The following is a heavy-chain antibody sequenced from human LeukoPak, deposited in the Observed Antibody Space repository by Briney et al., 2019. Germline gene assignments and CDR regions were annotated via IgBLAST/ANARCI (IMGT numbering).Heavy chain of an antibody. CDR3: AKDLHGYNWVMTLPDY. D-gene: IGHD1-1*01. J-gene: IGHJ4*02. Sequence: PGGSLRLSCAASGFTFSNYAMRWVRQAPGKGLEWVSSINNSGDSTYYADSVKGRFTISRDNSKDTLYLQMNSLRAEDTAVYYCAKDLHGYNWVMTLPDYWGQGTPVTVSS. CDR2: INNSGDST. CDR1: GFTFSNYA. V-gene: IGHV3-23*01.